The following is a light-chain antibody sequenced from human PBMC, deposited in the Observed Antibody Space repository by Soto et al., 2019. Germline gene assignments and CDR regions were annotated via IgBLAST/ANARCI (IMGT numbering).Light chain of an antibody. J-gene: IGLJ2*01. CDR3: CAYAGGSTYVL. CDR2: QGS. CDR1: SSDIGNYNL. Sequence: QSALTQPASVSGSPGQSITISCTGTSSDIGNYNLVSWYQQHPGKAPKLIISQGSKRPSGVPNRFSGSKSGSTASLTISGLQADDEADYYCCAYAGGSTYVLFGGGTKLTVL. V-gene: IGLV2-23*01.